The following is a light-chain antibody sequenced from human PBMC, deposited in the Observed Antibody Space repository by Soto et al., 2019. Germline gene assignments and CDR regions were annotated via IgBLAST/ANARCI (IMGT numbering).Light chain of an antibody. J-gene: IGKJ4*01. Sequence: EIVLTQSPGTLSLSPGERATLSCRASESVSSSYLAWYQQKPGQAPRLLIYGASSRATGIPDRFSGSGSGTDFILTIIRLEPEDFAVYYCQQYGSSPLTFGGRTKVEIK. CDR3: QQYGSSPLT. CDR1: ESVSSSY. CDR2: GAS. V-gene: IGKV3-20*01.